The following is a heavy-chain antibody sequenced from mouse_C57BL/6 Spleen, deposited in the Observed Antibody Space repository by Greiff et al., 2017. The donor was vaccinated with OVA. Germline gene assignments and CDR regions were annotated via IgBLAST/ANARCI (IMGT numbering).Heavy chain of an antibody. D-gene: IGHD1-1*01. CDR3: ARESASVYGNYFDY. J-gene: IGHJ2*01. V-gene: IGHV1-80*01. CDR2: IYPGDGDT. CDR1: GYAFSSYW. Sequence: VQLQESGAELVKPGASVKISCKASGYAFSSYWMNWVKQRPGKGLEWIGQIYPGDGDTNYNGKFKGKATLTADKSSSTAYMQLSSLTSEDSAVYVWARESASVYGNYFDYWGQGTTLTVSS.